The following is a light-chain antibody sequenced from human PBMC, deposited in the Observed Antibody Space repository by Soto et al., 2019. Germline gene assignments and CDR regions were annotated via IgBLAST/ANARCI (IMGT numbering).Light chain of an antibody. CDR2: GDN. Sequence: QCVLTQQPSACGTPGQRVTIFCSRSSSNIGSHPVNWYQQFPGTAPKLLIYGDNKRPPGVPDRFSGSRSGTSASLAISGLRSEDEADYYCAPWDDSLKGWVFGAGTKLTV. CDR3: APWDDSLKGWV. CDR1: SSNIGSHP. V-gene: IGLV1-44*01. J-gene: IGLJ3*02.